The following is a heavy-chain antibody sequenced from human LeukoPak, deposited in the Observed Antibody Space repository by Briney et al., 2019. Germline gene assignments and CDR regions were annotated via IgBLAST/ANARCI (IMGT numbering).Heavy chain of an antibody. V-gene: IGHV1-69*05. Sequence: ASVKVSCKASGGTFSSYAISWVRQAPGQGLEWMGGIIPIFGTANYAQMFQGRVTITTDESTSTAYMELSSLRSEDTAVYYCARGDYNAVFWFDPWGQGTLVTVSS. CDR1: GGTFSSYA. D-gene: IGHD3-16*01. J-gene: IGHJ5*02. CDR3: ARGDYNAVFWFDP. CDR2: IIPIFGTA.